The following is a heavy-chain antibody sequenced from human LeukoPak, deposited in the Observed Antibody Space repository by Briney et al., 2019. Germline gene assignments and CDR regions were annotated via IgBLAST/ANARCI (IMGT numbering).Heavy chain of an antibody. CDR1: GYTFTGYY. D-gene: IGHD3-10*01. J-gene: IGHJ6*04. V-gene: IGHV1-2*04. CDR3: ARDLGRVRGVPYYYGMDV. Sequence: ASVKVSCKASGYTFTGYYMHWVRQAPGQGLEWMGWINPNSGGTNYAQKFQGWVTMTGDTSISTAYMELSRLRSDDTAVYYCARDLGRVRGVPYYYGMDVWGKGITVTVSS. CDR2: INPNSGGT.